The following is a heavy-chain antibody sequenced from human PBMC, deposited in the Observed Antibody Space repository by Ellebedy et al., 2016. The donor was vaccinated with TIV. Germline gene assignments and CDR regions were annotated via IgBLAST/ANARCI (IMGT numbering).Heavy chain of an antibody. CDR2: RIPAFSSA. D-gene: IGHD6-13*01. V-gene: IGHV1-69*13. J-gene: IGHJ2*01. CDR1: GVNFRKYA. CDR3: ARGPGIASVGPGWGYWYLDL. Sequence: AASVKVSCKASGVNFRKYAMTWVRQAPGQGREWMGGRIPAFSSASYARTFEGRLTITADESTNTAYMELTGLTSDDTAVYYCARGPGIASVGPGWGYWYLDLWGRGILVTVTS.